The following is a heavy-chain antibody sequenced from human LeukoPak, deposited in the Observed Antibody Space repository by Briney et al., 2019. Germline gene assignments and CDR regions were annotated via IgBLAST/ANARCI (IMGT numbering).Heavy chain of an antibody. CDR3: AREPPSQNRVYFDY. J-gene: IGHJ4*02. CDR2: IYYSGST. CDR1: GGSISSGDYY. V-gene: IGHV4-30-4*08. Sequence: SETLSLTCTVSGGSISSGDYYWSWIRQPPGKGLEWIGYIYYSGSTYYNPSLKGRVTISVDTSKNQFSLKLSSVTAADTAVYYCAREPPSQNRVYFDYWGQGALVTVSS.